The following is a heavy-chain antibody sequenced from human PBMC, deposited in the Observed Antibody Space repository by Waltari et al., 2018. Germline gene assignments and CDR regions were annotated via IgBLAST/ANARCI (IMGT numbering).Heavy chain of an antibody. V-gene: IGHV3-7*01. Sequence: EVHLVESGGGLVQPGGSLRLSCAASGFTFSRYWVSWVRQAPGKGLEWVDNINQDGNKLYYVDSVEGRFTISRDNAKNSLYLQMNSLRAEDTAVYYCARDQMVTVTDDNWFDSWGQGNLVTVSS. CDR2: INQDGNKL. CDR3: ARDQMVTVTDDNWFDS. D-gene: IGHD4-17*01. CDR1: GFTFSRYW. J-gene: IGHJ5*01.